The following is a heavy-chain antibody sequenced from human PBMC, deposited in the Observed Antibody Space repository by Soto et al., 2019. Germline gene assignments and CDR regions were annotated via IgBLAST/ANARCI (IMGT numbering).Heavy chain of an antibody. CDR1: GFTFSSYA. V-gene: IGHV3-30-3*01. D-gene: IGHD3-10*01. CDR2: ISYDGSNK. CDR3: ARDRVAVRGVIIPQYYYYGMDV. J-gene: IGHJ6*02. Sequence: GGSLRLSCAASGFTFSSYAMHWVRQAPGKGLEWVAVISYDGSNKYYADSVKGRFTISRDNSKNTLYLQMNSLRAEDTAVYYCARDRVAVRGVIIPQYYYYGMDVWGQGTTVTVSS.